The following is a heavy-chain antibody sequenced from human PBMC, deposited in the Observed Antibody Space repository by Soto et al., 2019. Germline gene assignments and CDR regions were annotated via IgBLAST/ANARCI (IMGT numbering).Heavy chain of an antibody. V-gene: IGHV1-3*01. CDR3: ARGYCSSTSCQYYFDF. Sequence: QVQLVQSGAEVKKPGASVKASCKASGYTFTGYAIHWVRQAPGQRHEWMGWINGGNGDTKYSQKYQGRVTITRDTSASTAYMELTSLGSEDTAVYHCARGYCSSTSCQYYFDFWGQGTLVTVSS. CDR2: INGGNGDT. J-gene: IGHJ4*02. CDR1: GYTFTGYA. D-gene: IGHD2-2*01.